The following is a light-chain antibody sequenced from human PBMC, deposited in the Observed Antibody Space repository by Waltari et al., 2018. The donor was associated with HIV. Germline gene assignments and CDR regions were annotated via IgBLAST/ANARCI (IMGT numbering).Light chain of an antibody. CDR3: ASWDDSLQAVV. J-gene: IGLJ2*01. CDR1: SSNSGSNA. Sequence: QSVLTQPPSAFGSPGQRLTISCSGSSSNSGSNAVNWYQHFPGTAPTLLIFGNDQRPSGIPARSSGPKSGTSASLSISGLRSEDEGEYYCASWDDSLQAVVFGGGTKVTV. V-gene: IGLV1-44*01. CDR2: GND.